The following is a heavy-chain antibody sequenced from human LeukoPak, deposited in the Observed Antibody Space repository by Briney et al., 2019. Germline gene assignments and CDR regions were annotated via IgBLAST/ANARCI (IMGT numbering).Heavy chain of an antibody. CDR1: GFTFTNYA. D-gene: IGHD5-24*01. J-gene: IGHJ3*02. CDR3: ARRAYNWGAFDI. CDR2: LSPSGADT. V-gene: IGHV3-23*01. Sequence: GGSLRLSCAASGFTFTNYAMNWVRQAPGKGLEWVSTLSPSGADTYYADSVKGRFTISRDISRNTLYLQMNSLRAEDTAVYYCARRAYNWGAFDIWGQGTMVTVSS.